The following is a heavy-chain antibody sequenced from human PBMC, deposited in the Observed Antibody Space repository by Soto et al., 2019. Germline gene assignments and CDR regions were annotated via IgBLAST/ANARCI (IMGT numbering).Heavy chain of an antibody. CDR3: AKWYDYGDRKEAFDI. CDR2: TSWNSGSI. J-gene: IGHJ3*02. Sequence: EVQLVESGGGLVQPGRSLRLSCAASGFTFDDYAMHWVRQAQGKGLEWVSGTSWNSGSIGYADSVKGRFTLSRDNAKNSLYLQMNSLRAEDTALYYCAKWYDYGDRKEAFDIWGQGTMVTVSS. D-gene: IGHD4-17*01. CDR1: GFTFDDYA. V-gene: IGHV3-9*01.